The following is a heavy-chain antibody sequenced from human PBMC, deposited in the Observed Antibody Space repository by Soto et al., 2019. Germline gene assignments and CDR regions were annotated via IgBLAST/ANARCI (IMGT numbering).Heavy chain of an antibody. J-gene: IGHJ5*01. Sequence: SETLSLTCTISGDSFSNHYWTWIRQSPGKGLEWIGYIFHSGITDYNPSVESRVTISIDKSRNLFSLNLTSVTAADTAVYYCARDRYFYDSRGYYRTLDSWGQGALVTVSS. CDR1: GDSFSNHY. CDR2: IFHSGIT. V-gene: IGHV4-59*11. CDR3: ARDRYFYDSRGYYRTLDS. D-gene: IGHD3-22*01.